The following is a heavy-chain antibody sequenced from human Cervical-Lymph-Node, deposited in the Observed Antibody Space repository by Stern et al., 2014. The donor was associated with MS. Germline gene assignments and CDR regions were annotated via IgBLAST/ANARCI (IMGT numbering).Heavy chain of an antibody. V-gene: IGHV1-69*01. J-gene: IGHJ5*02. CDR1: GGTFSKFP. CDR2: IFPVFGTP. Sequence: QVQLVQSGAEVTKPGSSVKVSCKASGGTFSKFPSSWVRQAPGQGLEWMGGIFPVFGTPTYAQEVRGRVQIAADVSTSTVYMELSSLRSDDTAVYYCALSSETSDRWYSLGYDLWGQGTLVTVSS. CDR3: ALSSETSDRWYSLGYDL. D-gene: IGHD6-13*01.